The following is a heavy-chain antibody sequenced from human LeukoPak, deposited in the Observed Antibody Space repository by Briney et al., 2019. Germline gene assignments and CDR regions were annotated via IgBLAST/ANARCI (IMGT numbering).Heavy chain of an antibody. J-gene: IGHJ6*03. D-gene: IGHD3-22*01. CDR2: IPTIET. CDR1: GGSISGYF. CDR3: ARGLRDEERYYKYYYMDV. V-gene: IGHV4-4*09. Sequence: SETLSLTCTISGGSISGYFGTGIRQASGKGLEWIVYIPTIETKYNPSLQSRVSMSIDTSKNRFSLNLRSVTAADTAVYYCARGLRDEERYYKYYYMDVWGKGTTVTVSS.